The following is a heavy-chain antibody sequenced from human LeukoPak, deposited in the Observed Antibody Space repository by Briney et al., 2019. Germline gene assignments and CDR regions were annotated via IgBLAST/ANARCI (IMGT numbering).Heavy chain of an antibody. D-gene: IGHD3-9*01. Sequence: GGSLRLSCAASGFTFSSYAMHWVRQAPGKGLEWVAVISYDGSNKYYADSVKGRFTISRDNSKNTPYLQMNSLRAEDTAAYYCARGVSYYDILTGYPDYWGQGTLVTVSS. CDR1: GFTFSSYA. CDR2: ISYDGSNK. V-gene: IGHV3-30-3*01. J-gene: IGHJ4*02. CDR3: ARGVSYYDILTGYPDY.